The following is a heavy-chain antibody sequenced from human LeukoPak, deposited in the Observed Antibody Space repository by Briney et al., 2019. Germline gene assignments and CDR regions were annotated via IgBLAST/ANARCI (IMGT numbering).Heavy chain of an antibody. CDR2: INWNGGGT. D-gene: IGHD3-22*01. J-gene: IGHJ4*02. CDR1: GFTFDDYG. CDR3: ARFAYYYDSSGLDGKEDY. Sequence: PGGSLRLSCAASGFTFDDYGMSWVRQAPGKGLEWVSGINWNGGGTGYADSVKGRFTISRDNAKNSLYLQMNSLRAEDTALYYCARFAYYYDSSGLDGKEDYWGQGTLVTVSS. V-gene: IGHV3-20*04.